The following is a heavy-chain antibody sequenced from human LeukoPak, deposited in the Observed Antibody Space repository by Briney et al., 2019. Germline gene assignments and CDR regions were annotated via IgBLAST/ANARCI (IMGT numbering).Heavy chain of an antibody. V-gene: IGHV4-39*01. CDR2: IYYSGST. D-gene: IGHD6-25*01. J-gene: IGHJ4*02. CDR3: ARRFPAHYFDY. CDR1: GGSISSSSYY. Sequence: PSETLSLTCTVSGGSISSSSYYWGWIRHPPGKGLEWIGSIYYSGSTYYNSSLKSRVTISVDTSKNQFSLKLSSVTAADTAVYYCARRFPAHYFDYWGQGTLVTVSS.